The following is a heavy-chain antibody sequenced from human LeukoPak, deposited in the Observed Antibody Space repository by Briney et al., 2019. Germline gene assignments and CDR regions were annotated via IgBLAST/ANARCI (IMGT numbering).Heavy chain of an antibody. CDR2: INHSGSP. D-gene: IGHD3-22*01. J-gene: IGHJ4*02. CDR1: GGSFSGYY. CDR3: ARAQGVRYDSSGYRGYFDY. V-gene: IGHV4-34*01. Sequence: SESLSLTSAVDGGSFSGYYWSWIRQPPGKGLEWVGEINHSGSPNYNPSLKSRVPIPLDTSKAQFSLKLSSVTAADTAVYYCARAQGVRYDSSGYRGYFDYWGQGTLVTVSS.